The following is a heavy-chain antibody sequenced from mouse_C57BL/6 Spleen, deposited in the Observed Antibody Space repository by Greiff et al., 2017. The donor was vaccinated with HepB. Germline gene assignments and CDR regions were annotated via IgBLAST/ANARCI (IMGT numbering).Heavy chain of an antibody. CDR3: ATITTVVAHPYYAMDY. V-gene: IGHV5-17*01. CDR1: GFTFSDYG. D-gene: IGHD1-1*01. J-gene: IGHJ4*01. Sequence: EVKLVESGGGLVKPGGSLKLSCAASGFTFSDYGMHWVRQAPEKGLEWVAYISSGSSTIYYAATVKGRFTISRDNAKKTLFLQMTSLRSEDTAMYYCATITTVVAHPYYAMDYGGQGTSVTVSS. CDR2: ISSGSSTI.